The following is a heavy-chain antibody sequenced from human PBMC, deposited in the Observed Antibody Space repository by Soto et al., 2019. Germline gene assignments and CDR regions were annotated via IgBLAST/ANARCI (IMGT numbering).Heavy chain of an antibody. CDR3: VKDKRRYCSGGSCHYLDF. J-gene: IGHJ4*02. V-gene: IGHV3-9*01. Sequence: EVQLVESGGGLVQPGRSLRLSCAASGFTFGDYAMHWVRQAPGKGLEWASGISWNSGSIGYADSVKGRFTISRDNAKNSLYLQVNSLRAEDTALYYCVKDKRRYCSGGSCHYLDFWGQGTLVTVSS. D-gene: IGHD2-15*01. CDR1: GFTFGDYA. CDR2: ISWNSGSI.